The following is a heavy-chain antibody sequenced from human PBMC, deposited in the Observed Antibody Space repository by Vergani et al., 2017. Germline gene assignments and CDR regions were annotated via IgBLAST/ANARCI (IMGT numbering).Heavy chain of an antibody. V-gene: IGHV4-39*01. CDR3: ARHDSGHYDSSYYGLDV. CDR2: IYYSGSP. CDR1: GGSISSSSHF. J-gene: IGHJ6*02. D-gene: IGHD3-16*01. Sequence: QLQLHKSGPGLVKPSETLSLTCTLSGGSISSSSHFWGWLRQTPGKGLAWIGSIYYSGSPYYNPSLKSRVRISVDTSKNQFSLKLSSVTAADSAVYYCARHDSGHYDSSYYGLDVWGQGTTVTVSS.